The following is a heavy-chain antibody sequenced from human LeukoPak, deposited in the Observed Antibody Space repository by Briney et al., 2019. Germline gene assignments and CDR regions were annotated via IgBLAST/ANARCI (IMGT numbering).Heavy chain of an antibody. CDR1: GYTFTSYG. CDR2: ISAYNGNT. CDR3: ARDTGNVPLDY. Sequence: ASVKVSCKASGYTFTSYGISWVRQAPGQGLEWMGWISAYNGNTNYAQKLQGRVTITADESTSTAYMELSSLRSEDTAVYYCARDTGNVPLDYWGQGTLVTVSS. V-gene: IGHV1-18*01. D-gene: IGHD1-1*01. J-gene: IGHJ4*02.